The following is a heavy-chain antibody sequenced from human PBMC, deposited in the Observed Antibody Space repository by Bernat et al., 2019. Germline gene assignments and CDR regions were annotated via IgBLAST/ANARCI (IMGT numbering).Heavy chain of an antibody. D-gene: IGHD6-13*01. Sequence: QLVESGGGLIQPGGSLRLSCAASGFTVSSNYMNWVRQAPGKGLEWVSAIYIGGSTYYADSVKGRFTISRDNSRNTVYLQMNSLRAEDTAVYYCARGTGYSSSWYGWFDPWGQGTLVTVSS. CDR3: ARGTGYSSSWYGWFDP. CDR2: IYIGGST. CDR1: GFTVSSNY. J-gene: IGHJ5*02. V-gene: IGHV3-53*01.